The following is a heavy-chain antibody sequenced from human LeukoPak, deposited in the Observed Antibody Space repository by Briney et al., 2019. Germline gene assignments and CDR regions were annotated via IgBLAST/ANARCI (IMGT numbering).Heavy chain of an antibody. CDR3: ARHAKDYGSGASNPNY. J-gene: IGHJ4*02. Sequence: RPSETLSLTCTVSGGSISSSSYYWGWIRQPPGKGLEWIGSIYYSGSTYYNPSLKSRVTISVDTSKNQFSLKLSSVTAADTAVYYCARHAKDYGSGASNPNYWGQGTLVTVSS. D-gene: IGHD3-10*01. V-gene: IGHV4-39*01. CDR2: IYYSGST. CDR1: GGSISSSSYY.